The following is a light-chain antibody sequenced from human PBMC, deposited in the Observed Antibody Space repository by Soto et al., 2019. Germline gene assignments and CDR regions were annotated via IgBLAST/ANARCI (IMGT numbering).Light chain of an antibody. CDR1: RSDVGGYNY. CDR2: DVS. Sequence: QSVLTPPASVSVSPGQSLTISCTGTRSDVGGYNYVSWYQQQPGKAPKLMIYDVSNRPSGVSNRFSGCKSGNTASLTISGLQAEDEAAYCCCSYTSSSTPVVFGGGTKVTVL. CDR3: CSYTSSSTPVV. V-gene: IGLV2-14*01. J-gene: IGLJ2*01.